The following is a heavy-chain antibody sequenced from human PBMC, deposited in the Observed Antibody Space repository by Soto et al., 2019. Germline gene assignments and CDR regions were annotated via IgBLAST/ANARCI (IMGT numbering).Heavy chain of an antibody. CDR3: VPGPHRFDY. D-gene: IGHD3-10*01. J-gene: IGHJ4*02. CDR2: IKSKTEGGTT. V-gene: IGHV3-15*07. CDR1: GFTFSNAW. Sequence: GGSLRLSCAASGFTFSNAWMNWVRQAPGKGLEWVGRIKSKTEGGTTDYAAPVKGRFTISRDDSKNTLYLQMNSLKTEDTAVYYCVPGPHRFDYWGQGTLVTVAS.